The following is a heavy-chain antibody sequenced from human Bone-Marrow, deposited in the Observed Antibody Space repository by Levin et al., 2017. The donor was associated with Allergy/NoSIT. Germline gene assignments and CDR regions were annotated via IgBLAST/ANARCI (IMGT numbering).Heavy chain of an antibody. CDR2: IKSKTDDETT. D-gene: IGHD3-10*01. CDR1: GFTFSNAW. V-gene: IGHV3-15*07. J-gene: IGHJ6*02. Sequence: GGSLRLSCAVSGFTFSNAWMNWVRQAPGKGLEWVGRIKSKTDDETTDYATPVKDRFTISRDDQKNTLYLQMHSLKTEDTAVYYCATCEGSGSYYKCSYCYGMDVWGRGTTVTVSS. CDR3: ATCEGSGSYYKCSYCYGMDV.